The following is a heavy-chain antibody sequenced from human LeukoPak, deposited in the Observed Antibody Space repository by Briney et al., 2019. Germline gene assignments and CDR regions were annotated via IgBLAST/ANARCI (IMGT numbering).Heavy chain of an antibody. D-gene: IGHD2-2*01. CDR2: IIPIFGTA. V-gene: IGHV1-69*01. J-gene: IGHJ3*02. CDR1: GGTFSSYA. CDR3: TVPAAHYDALDI. Sequence: SVKVSCKASGGTFSSYAISWVRQAPGQGLEWMGGIIPIFGTANYAQKFQGGVTITADESTSTAYMELSSLRSEDTAVYYCTVPAAHYDALDIWGQGTMVTVSS.